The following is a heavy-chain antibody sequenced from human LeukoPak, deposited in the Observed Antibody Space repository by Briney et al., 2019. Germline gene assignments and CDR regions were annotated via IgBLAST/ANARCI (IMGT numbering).Heavy chain of an antibody. V-gene: IGHV4-61*01. D-gene: IGHD1-26*01. Sequence: PSETLSLTCTVSGGSINIGYYYWSWIRQPPGKGLEWIGYIYYSGSTNYNPSLKSRVTISVDTSKNQFSLKLSSVTAADTAVYYCARVRVGATSWWFDPWGQGTLVTVSS. J-gene: IGHJ5*02. CDR1: GGSINIGYYY. CDR2: IYYSGST. CDR3: ARVRVGATSWWFDP.